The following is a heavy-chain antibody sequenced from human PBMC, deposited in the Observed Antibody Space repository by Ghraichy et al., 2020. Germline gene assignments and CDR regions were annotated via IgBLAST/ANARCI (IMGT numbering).Heavy chain of an antibody. D-gene: IGHD6-19*01. CDR2: INPTTGGT. Sequence: ASVKVSCKASGYTFADYYIHWVRQAPGQGLEWMGWINPTTGGTHFAQNFQGRVTVTRDTSIATVYMDLTSLRSDDAAVYYCARETTPSSGPTYGGWFDYWGQGTLVSVSS. CDR1: GYTFADYY. J-gene: IGHJ4*02. CDR3: ARETTPSSGPTYGGWFDY. V-gene: IGHV1-2*02.